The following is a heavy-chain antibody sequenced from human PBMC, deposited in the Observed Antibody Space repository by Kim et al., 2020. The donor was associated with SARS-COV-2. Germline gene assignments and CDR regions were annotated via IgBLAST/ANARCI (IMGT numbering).Heavy chain of an antibody. V-gene: IGHV3-9*01. D-gene: IGHD3-22*01. CDR3: AKEAGYYDSSGYYPSGMDV. CDR2: ISWNSGSI. Sequence: GGSLRLSCAASGFTFDDYAMHWVRQAPGKGLEWVSGISWNSGSIGYADSVKGRFTISRDNAKNSLYLQMNSLRAEDTALYYCAKEAGYYDSSGYYPSGMDVWGARTTVTVSS. CDR1: GFTFDDYA. J-gene: IGHJ6*04.